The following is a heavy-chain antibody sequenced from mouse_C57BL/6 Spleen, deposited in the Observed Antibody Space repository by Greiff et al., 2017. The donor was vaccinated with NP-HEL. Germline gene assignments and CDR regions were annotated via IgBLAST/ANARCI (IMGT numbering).Heavy chain of an antibody. CDR1: GYTFTSYW. J-gene: IGHJ3*01. CDR3: ASPLYYDYDGAFAY. V-gene: IGHV1-69*01. CDR2: IGPSDSYT. Sequence: VQLQQPGAELVLPSASVKLSCKASGYTFTSYWMHWVKQWPGQGLEWLGEIGPSDSYTNDNQKFKGKSTLTVDKSSSTAYMQLSSLTSEDSAVYYCASPLYYDYDGAFAYWGQGTLVTVSA. D-gene: IGHD2-4*01.